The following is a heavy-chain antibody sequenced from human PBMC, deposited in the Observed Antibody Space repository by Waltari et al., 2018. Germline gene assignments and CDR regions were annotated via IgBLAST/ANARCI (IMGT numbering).Heavy chain of an antibody. Sequence: RLVASGGGLVQPAGSLRLAGAVAGLRVSDNYRAWVREAPGEPLDWVSLIYAVGSTSCAASVNGRFTILRDKSRNILSLHMGSVRVEDTALYYCAGGHGEFLNYWGHGTLVTVSS. CDR1: GLRVSDNY. CDR3: AGGHGEFLNY. J-gene: IGHJ4*01. V-gene: IGHV3-53*01. D-gene: IGHD3-10*01. CDR2: IYAVGST.